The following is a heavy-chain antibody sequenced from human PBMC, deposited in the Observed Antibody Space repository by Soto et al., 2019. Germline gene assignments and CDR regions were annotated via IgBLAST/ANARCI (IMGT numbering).Heavy chain of an antibody. CDR2: IYYSGST. J-gene: IGHJ3*02. Sequence: SETLSLTCTVSGGSISSGGYYWSWIRQHPGKGLEWIGYIYYSGSTYYNPSLKSRVTISVDTSKNQFSLKLSSVTAADTAVYYCARDPYYYDSSGYYSVAFDIWRQGTMVTVSS. D-gene: IGHD3-22*01. V-gene: IGHV4-31*03. CDR1: GGSISSGGYY. CDR3: ARDPYYYDSSGYYSVAFDI.